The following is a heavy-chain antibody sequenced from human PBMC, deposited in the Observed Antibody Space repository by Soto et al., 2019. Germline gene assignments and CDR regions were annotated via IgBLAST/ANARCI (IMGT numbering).Heavy chain of an antibody. Sequence: PSETMSLTCAVSGYSISSGYYWGWRRQPPGKGLEWIGSIYHGGSTYYNPSLNSRVPLYIDRTNSTVSLIMNSGTAADTAVYYFARVGPWVPYYYDSSSYTCGNWFDPWGQGTLVTVSS. J-gene: IGHJ5*02. CDR3: ARVGPWVPYYYDSSSYTCGNWFDP. CDR2: IYHGGST. CDR1: GYSISSGYY. D-gene: IGHD3-22*01. V-gene: IGHV4-38-2*01.